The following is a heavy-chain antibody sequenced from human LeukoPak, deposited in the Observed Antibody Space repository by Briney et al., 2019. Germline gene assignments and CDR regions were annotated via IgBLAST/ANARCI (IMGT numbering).Heavy chain of an antibody. CDR3: AKGRYYYDSSDAFGI. Sequence: GGSLRLSCAASGFTFSSYAMSWVRQAPGKGLEWVSAISGSGGSTYYADSVKGRFTISRDNSKNTLFLQMNSLRAEDTAVYYCAKGRYYYDSSDAFGIWGQGTTVTVSS. CDR1: GFTFSSYA. J-gene: IGHJ3*02. D-gene: IGHD3-22*01. V-gene: IGHV3-23*01. CDR2: ISGSGGST.